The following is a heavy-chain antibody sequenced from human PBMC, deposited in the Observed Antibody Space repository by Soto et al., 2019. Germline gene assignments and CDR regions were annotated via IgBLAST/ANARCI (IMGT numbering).Heavy chain of an antibody. CDR3: ARDCWDYYDSSGYYWLDP. V-gene: IGHV1-3*01. CDR1: GYTFTSYA. CDR2: INAGNGNT. D-gene: IGHD3-22*01. Sequence: GASVKVSCKASGYTFTSYAMHWVRQAPGQRLEWMGWINAGNGNTKYSQKFQGRVTITRDTSASTAYMELSSLRSEDTAVYYCARDCWDYYDSSGYYWLDPWGQGPLVTVSS. J-gene: IGHJ5*02.